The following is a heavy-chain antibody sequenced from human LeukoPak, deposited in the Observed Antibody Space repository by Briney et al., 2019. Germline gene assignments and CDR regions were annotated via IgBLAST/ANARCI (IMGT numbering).Heavy chain of an antibody. CDR3: ARGNRYSSSFRVYYGMDV. J-gene: IGHJ6*02. CDR2: IIPIFGTA. D-gene: IGHD6-6*01. V-gene: IGHV1-69*13. Sequence: SVKVSCKASGGTFSRYGISWVRQAPGQGLEWMGGIIPIFGTANYAQKFQGRVTITADESTSTAYMELSSLRSEDTAVYYCARGNRYSSSFRVYYGMDVWGQGTTVTVSS. CDR1: GGTFSRYG.